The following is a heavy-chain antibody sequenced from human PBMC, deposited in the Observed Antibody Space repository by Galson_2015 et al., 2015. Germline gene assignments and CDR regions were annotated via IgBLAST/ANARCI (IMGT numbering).Heavy chain of an antibody. CDR1: GYTFTGYY. V-gene: IGHV1-2*04. CDR2: INPNSGGT. J-gene: IGHJ6*03. CDR3: ARGIQDNYDFWSGPVANYYYYYMDV. Sequence: SVKVSCKASGYTFTGYYMHWVRQAPGQGLEWMGWINPNSGGTNYAQKFQGWVTMTRDTSISTAYMELSRLRSDDTAVYYCARGIQDNYDFWSGPVANYYYYYMDVWGKGTTVTVSS. D-gene: IGHD3-3*01.